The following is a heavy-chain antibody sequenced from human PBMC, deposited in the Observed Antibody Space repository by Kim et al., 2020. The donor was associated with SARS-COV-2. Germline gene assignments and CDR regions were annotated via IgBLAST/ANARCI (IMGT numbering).Heavy chain of an antibody. V-gene: IGHV3-11*01. J-gene: IGHJ6*03. CDR3: RPAAIFSDYYYMDV. CDR1: GFTFSDYY. Sequence: GGSLRLSCAASGFTFSDYYMSWIRQAPGKGLEWVSYISSSGSTIYYADSVKGRFTISRDNAKNSLYLQMNSLRAEDTAVYYCRPAAIFSDYYYMDVWGKGTTVTVSS. CDR2: ISSSGSTI. D-gene: IGHD2-2*01.